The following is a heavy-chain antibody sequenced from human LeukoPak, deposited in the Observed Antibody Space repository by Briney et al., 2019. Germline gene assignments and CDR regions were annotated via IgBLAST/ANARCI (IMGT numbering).Heavy chain of an antibody. CDR2: ISSSSSYI. CDR1: GFTFSTYG. D-gene: IGHD3-10*01. Sequence: PGGSLRLSCAASGFTFSTYGMYWVRQAPGKGLEWVSSISSSSSYIYYADSVKGRFTISRDNAKNSLYLQMNSLRAEDTAVYYCARTGDFGAFDIWGQGTMVTVSS. V-gene: IGHV3-21*01. CDR3: ARTGDFGAFDI. J-gene: IGHJ3*02.